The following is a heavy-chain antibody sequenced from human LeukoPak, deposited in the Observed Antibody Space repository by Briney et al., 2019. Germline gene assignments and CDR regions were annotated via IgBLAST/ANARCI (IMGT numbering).Heavy chain of an antibody. CDR3: ARRITYYYDSSGYYRGAFDI. J-gene: IGHJ3*02. CDR2: IYYSGST. Sequence: SETLSLTCTVSGGSISSSSYYWGWIRRPPGTGLEWIGSIYYSGSTYYNPSLKSRVTISVDTSKNQFSLKLSSVTAADTAVYYCARRITYYYDSSGYYRGAFDIWGQGTMVTVSS. CDR1: GGSISSSSYY. V-gene: IGHV4-39*01. D-gene: IGHD3-22*01.